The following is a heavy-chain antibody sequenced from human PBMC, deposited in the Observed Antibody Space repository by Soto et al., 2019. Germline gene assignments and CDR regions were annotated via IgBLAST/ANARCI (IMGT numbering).Heavy chain of an antibody. CDR2: INGDGTTT. CDR1: GFTFSTYW. V-gene: IGHV3-74*02. Sequence: EVRRVESGGGLVKPGGSLRLSCAASGFTFSTYWMHWVRQAPVKGLEWVSRINGDGTTTQYADSVKGRFTISRDNAKNTLYLQMNTLRGDDTAMYYCASIPMVRGPSDYWGKGTLVTVSS. CDR3: ASIPMVRGPSDY. J-gene: IGHJ4*02. D-gene: IGHD3-10*01.